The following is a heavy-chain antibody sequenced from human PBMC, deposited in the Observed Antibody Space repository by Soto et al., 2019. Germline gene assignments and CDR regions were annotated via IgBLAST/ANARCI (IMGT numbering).Heavy chain of an antibody. CDR2: MSHSGGT. J-gene: IGHJ3*02. D-gene: IGHD1-1*01. Sequence: QVQLQQWGAGLLKPSETLSLTCAVYGGFVSSGSYYWSWIRQPPGTGLEWIGEMSHSGGTHFNPSLKSRLTISIDTSKNQFSLKMSSVTDVDSALYYCSRVERGTATSVVDAFDIWGPGTMVTVSS. V-gene: IGHV4-34*01. CDR3: SRVERGTATSVVDAFDI. CDR1: GGFVSSGSYY.